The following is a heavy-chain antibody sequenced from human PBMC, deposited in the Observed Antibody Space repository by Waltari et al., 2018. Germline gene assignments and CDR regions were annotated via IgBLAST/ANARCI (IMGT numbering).Heavy chain of an antibody. D-gene: IGHD3-3*01. CDR1: GFTLSSHA. CDR3: AKERSGGWGSCDY. Sequence: EVQLLESGGGLVQPGGSLRLSCAASGFTLSSHAMPWVPQAPGKGLEWVSVIFSGGRTYYADSVKGRFTISRDNSKNTLYLQMNSLRAEDTAVYYCAKERSGGWGSCDYWGQGTLVTVSS. J-gene: IGHJ4*02. CDR2: IFSGGRT. V-gene: IGHV3-23*03.